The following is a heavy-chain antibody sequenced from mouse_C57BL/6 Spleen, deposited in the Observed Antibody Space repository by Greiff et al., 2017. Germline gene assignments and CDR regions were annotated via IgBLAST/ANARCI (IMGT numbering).Heavy chain of an antibody. CDR1: GYTFTSYW. V-gene: IGHV1-64*01. CDR3: ARGHYPNYRVDY. CDR2: NHPNSGST. Sequence: QVQLQQPGAELVKSGASVKLSCKASGYTFTSYWMHWVKQRPGQGLEWIGMNHPNSGSTNYNEKFTSKATLTVDKSSSTAYMQLRSLTSEDSAVYYCARGHYPNYRVDYWGQGTSVTVSS. J-gene: IGHJ4*01. D-gene: IGHD2-1*01.